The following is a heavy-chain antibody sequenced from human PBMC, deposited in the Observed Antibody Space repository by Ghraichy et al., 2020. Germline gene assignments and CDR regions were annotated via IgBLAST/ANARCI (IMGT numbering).Heavy chain of an antibody. CDR3: ASMGYCSGGSCYFNFDS. V-gene: IGHV4-59*01. D-gene: IGHD2-15*01. CDR2: IYYSGSP. J-gene: IGHJ4*02. CDR1: GGSISGYY. Sequence: SETLSLTCTVSGGSISGYYWSWIRQPPGKGLECIGYIYYSGSPNYNPSLKSRVTISMDTSKNQFSLKLSSVTAADTAVYYCASMGYCSGGSCYFNFDSWGPGTLVTVSS.